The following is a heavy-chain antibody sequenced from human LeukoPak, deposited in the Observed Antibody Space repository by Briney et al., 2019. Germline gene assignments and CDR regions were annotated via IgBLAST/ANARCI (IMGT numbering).Heavy chain of an antibody. J-gene: IGHJ4*02. V-gene: IGHV4-30-4*01. CDR1: GGSIRSGDYF. D-gene: IGHD3-10*01. Sequence: PSETLSLTCTVSGGSIRSGDYFWSWIRQPPGKGLEWIGYIHYSGSTFYNPSLKSRVTISVDTSKNQFSLNLSSVTAADTAVYHCARDPGAYPYYFDYWGQGTLVTVSS. CDR2: IHYSGST. CDR3: ARDPGAYPYYFDY.